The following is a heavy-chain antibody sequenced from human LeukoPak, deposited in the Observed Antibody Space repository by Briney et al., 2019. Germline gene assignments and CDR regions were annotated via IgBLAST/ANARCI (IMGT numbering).Heavy chain of an antibody. CDR2: IHGNSGAT. CDR1: GYSFTGNY. CDR3: ASRGYSDYDPDC. V-gene: IGHV1-2*02. Sequence: ASVKASCKASGYSFTGNYMHWVRQAPGQGLEWMGWIHGNSGATKFAQTFQGRVAMTRDTSISTAYMELSSLRSDDTAVYYCASRGYSDYDPDCWGQGTLVTVSS. J-gene: IGHJ4*02. D-gene: IGHD5-12*01.